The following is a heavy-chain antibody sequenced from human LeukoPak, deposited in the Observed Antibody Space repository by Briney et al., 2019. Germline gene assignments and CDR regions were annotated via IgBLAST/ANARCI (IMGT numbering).Heavy chain of an antibody. J-gene: IGHJ4*02. D-gene: IGHD3-16*02. V-gene: IGHV3-30-3*01. Sequence: QPRRSLRLSCAASGFTFSSYAMHWVRQAPGKGLEWVAVISYDGSNKYYADSVKGRFTISRDNSKNTLYLQMNSLRAEDTAVYYCARELLSSLDYWGQGTLVTVSS. CDR2: ISYDGSNK. CDR1: GFTFSSYA. CDR3: ARELLSSLDY.